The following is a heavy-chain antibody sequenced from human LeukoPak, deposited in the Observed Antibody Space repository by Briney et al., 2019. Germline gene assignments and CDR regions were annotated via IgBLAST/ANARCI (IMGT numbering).Heavy chain of an antibody. CDR1: GYTFTNYY. Sequence: ASVKVSCKASGYTFTNYYVHWVRQAPGQGLEWMGIINPSGGYTTYAQKFQGRVTMTRDTSTSTVSMELSGLRSEDTAVYFCARQEDSSGYYHYYWGQGTLVTVSS. D-gene: IGHD3-22*01. J-gene: IGHJ4*02. V-gene: IGHV1-46*01. CDR2: INPSGGYT. CDR3: ARQEDSSGYYHYY.